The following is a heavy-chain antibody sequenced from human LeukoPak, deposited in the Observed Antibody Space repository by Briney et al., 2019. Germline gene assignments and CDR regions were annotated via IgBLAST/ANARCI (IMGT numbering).Heavy chain of an antibody. V-gene: IGHV3-30*02. CDR2: IRYDGSNK. Sequence: GGSLRLSCAASGFTFSSYGMHWVRQAPGKGLEWVAFIRYDGSNKYYADSVKGRFTISRDNSKNTLYLQMNSLRAEDTAVYYCAARGYSGYGAVVYWGQGTLVTVSS. D-gene: IGHD5-12*01. J-gene: IGHJ4*02. CDR1: GFTFSSYG. CDR3: AARGYSGYGAVVY.